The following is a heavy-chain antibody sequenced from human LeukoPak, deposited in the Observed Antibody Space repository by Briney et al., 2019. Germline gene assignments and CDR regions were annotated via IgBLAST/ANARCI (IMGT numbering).Heavy chain of an antibody. V-gene: IGHV1-69*06. Sequence: GSSVKVSCKASGGTFSSYAISWVRQAPGQGLEWMGGIIPIFGTANYAQKFQGRVTITADKSTSTAYMELSSLRSEDTAVYYCASFPGGSIAAAGFTSRGYYYYYMDVWGKGTTVTVSS. CDR2: IIPIFGTA. CDR3: ASFPGGSIAAAGFTSRGYYYYYMDV. CDR1: GGTFSSYA. J-gene: IGHJ6*03. D-gene: IGHD6-13*01.